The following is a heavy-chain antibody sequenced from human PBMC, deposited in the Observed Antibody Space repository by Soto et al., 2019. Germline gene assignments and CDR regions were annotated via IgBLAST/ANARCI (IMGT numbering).Heavy chain of an antibody. CDR1: GYTFTSYG. Sequence: ASVKVSCKASGYTFTSYGISWVRQAPGQGLEWMGWISAYNGNTNYAQKLQGRVTMTTDTSTSTAYMELRSLRSDDTAMYYCARDRYSSGWGAGDYWGQGTLVTVSS. J-gene: IGHJ4*02. CDR3: ARDRYSSGWGAGDY. V-gene: IGHV1-18*01. CDR2: ISAYNGNT. D-gene: IGHD6-19*01.